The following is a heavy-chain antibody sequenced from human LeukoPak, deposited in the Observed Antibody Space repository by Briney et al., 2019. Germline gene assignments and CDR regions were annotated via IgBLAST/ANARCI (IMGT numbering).Heavy chain of an antibody. D-gene: IGHD3-10*01. Sequence: NPSETLSLTCTVSGGSISSSSYYWGWIRQPPGKGLEWIGSIYYSGSTYYNPSLKSRVTISVDTSKNQFSLKLSSVTAADTAVYYCARHTSYYYGSGSRNYYYYMDVWGKGTTVTVSS. J-gene: IGHJ6*03. CDR2: IYYSGST. CDR1: GGSISSSSYY. CDR3: ARHTSYYYGSGSRNYYYYMDV. V-gene: IGHV4-39*01.